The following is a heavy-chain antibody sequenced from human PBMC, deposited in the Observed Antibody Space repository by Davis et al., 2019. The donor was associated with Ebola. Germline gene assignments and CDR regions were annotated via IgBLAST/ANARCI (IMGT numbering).Heavy chain of an antibody. D-gene: IGHD5-24*01. CDR1: GFTFSSYS. CDR2: ISSSSSYI. V-gene: IGHV3-21*04. CDR3: ARGIGEMATIMGSGYYYYYGMDV. J-gene: IGHJ6*02. Sequence: GGSLRPSCAASGFTFSSYSMNWVRQAPGKGLEWVSSISSSSSYIYYADSVKGRFTISRDNAKNSLYLQMNSLRAEDTAVYYCARGIGEMATIMGSGYYYYYGMDVWGQGTTVTVSS.